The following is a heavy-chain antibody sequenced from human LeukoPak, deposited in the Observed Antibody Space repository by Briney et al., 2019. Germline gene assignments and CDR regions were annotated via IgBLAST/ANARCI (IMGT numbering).Heavy chain of an antibody. J-gene: IGHJ4*02. CDR1: GGSIGSYY. V-gene: IGHV4-59*08. Sequence: TSETLSLTCTVSGGSIGSYYWSWIRQPPGKGLEWIGYIYYSGSTNYNPSLKSRVTISVDTSKNQFSLKLSSVTAADTAVYYCARHPSGGYYYDSSGYYYYFDYWGQGTLVTVSS. CDR3: ARHPSGGYYYDSSGYYYYFDY. D-gene: IGHD3-22*01. CDR2: IYYSGST.